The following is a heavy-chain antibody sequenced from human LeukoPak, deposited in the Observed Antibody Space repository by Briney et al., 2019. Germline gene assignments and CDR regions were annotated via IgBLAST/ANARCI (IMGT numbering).Heavy chain of an antibody. V-gene: IGHV3-48*03. Sequence: PGGSLRLSCAASGFTFSSYEMNWVRQAPGKGLEWVSYISSSGSTIYYADSVKGRFTISRDNAKNSLYLQMNSLRAEDTALYYCGRTLDDGDKSRYRYFDLWGRGTLVTVSS. CDR1: GFTFSSYE. D-gene: IGHD4-23*01. J-gene: IGHJ2*01. CDR2: ISSSGSTI. CDR3: GRTLDDGDKSRYRYFDL.